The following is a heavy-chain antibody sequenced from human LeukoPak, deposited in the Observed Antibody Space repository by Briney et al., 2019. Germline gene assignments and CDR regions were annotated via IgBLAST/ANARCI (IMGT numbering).Heavy chain of an antibody. CDR1: GESFSGYY. CDR2: INHSGST. V-gene: IGHV4-34*01. CDR3: ASFRWGVGFEY. J-gene: IGHJ4*02. Sequence: SEXLXXXCAVYGESFSGYYWTCIRQPPGKGLEWIGEINHSGSTNYSPSLKSRVTISVDTSKNQFSLKLNSVTAADTAVYYCASFRWGVGFEYWGQGTLVTVSS. D-gene: IGHD3-16*01.